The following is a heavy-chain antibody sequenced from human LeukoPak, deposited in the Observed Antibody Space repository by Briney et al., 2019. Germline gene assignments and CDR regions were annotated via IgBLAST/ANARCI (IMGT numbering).Heavy chain of an antibody. D-gene: IGHD3-22*01. V-gene: IGHV1-69*13. Sequence: SVKVSCKASGGTFSSYAISWVRQAPGQGLEWMGGIVPIFGTANYAQKFQGRVTITADESTSTAYMELSSLRSEDTAVYYCARNTDYYDSSVGYWGQGTLVTVSS. CDR2: IVPIFGTA. J-gene: IGHJ4*02. CDR3: ARNTDYYDSSVGY. CDR1: GGTFSSYA.